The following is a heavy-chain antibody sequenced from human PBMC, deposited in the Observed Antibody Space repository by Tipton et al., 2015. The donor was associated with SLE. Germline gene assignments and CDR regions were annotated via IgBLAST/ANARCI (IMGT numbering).Heavy chain of an antibody. CDR2: ISSSSSTI. CDR1: GFTVSSNY. V-gene: IGHV3-48*01. J-gene: IGHJ4*02. D-gene: IGHD4-17*01. CDR3: AKEGNDYGDYFDY. Sequence: SLRLSCAASGFTVSSNYMSWVRQAPGKGLEWVSYISSSSSTIYYADSVKGRFTISRDNAKNSLYLQMNSLRAEDTAVYYCAKEGNDYGDYFDYWGQGTLVTVSS.